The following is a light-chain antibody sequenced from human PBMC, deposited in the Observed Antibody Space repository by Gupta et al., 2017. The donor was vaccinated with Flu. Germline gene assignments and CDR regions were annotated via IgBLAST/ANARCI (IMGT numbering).Light chain of an antibody. V-gene: IGKV3-11*01. CDR1: QSVSSY. J-gene: IGKJ2*01. CDR3: QQRSNWPRT. Sequence: EIVLTQSPATLSLSPGERATLSCRASQSVSSYLAWYQQKPGQAPRLLIYDASNRATGIPARCSGSGSGTDFTLTISSLEPEDCAVYYCQQRSNWPRTFGQGTKLEIK. CDR2: DAS.